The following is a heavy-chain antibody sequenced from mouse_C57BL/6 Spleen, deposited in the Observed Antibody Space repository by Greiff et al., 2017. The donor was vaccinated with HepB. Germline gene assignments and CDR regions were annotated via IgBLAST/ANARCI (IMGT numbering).Heavy chain of an antibody. Sequence: VQLQQSGPELVKPGASVKISCKASGYAFSSSWMNWVKQRPGKGLEWIGRIYPGDGDTNYNGKFKGKATLTADKSSSTAYMQLSSLTSEDSAVYFCAREGTYYGNYWYFDVWGTGTTVTVSS. CDR3: AREGTYYGNYWYFDV. CDR2: IYPGDGDT. J-gene: IGHJ1*03. D-gene: IGHD2-10*01. V-gene: IGHV1-82*01. CDR1: GYAFSSSW.